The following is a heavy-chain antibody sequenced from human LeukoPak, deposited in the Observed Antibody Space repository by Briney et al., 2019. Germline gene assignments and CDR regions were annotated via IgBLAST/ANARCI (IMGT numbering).Heavy chain of an antibody. Sequence: PGGSLRLSCAASGFTFGNYAMCWVRQAPGKGLEWVSYISSSSSNIQYADSAKGRFTISRDNAKSSLYLQMNSLRDEDTAVYYCARDGYGSGSYLEARGQGTLVTVSS. CDR1: GFTFGNYA. V-gene: IGHV3-48*02. D-gene: IGHD3-10*01. CDR2: ISSSSSNI. J-gene: IGHJ4*02. CDR3: ARDGYGSGSYLEA.